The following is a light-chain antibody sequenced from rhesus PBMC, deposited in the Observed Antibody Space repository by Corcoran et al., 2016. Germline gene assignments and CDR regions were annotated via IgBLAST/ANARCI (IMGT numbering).Light chain of an antibody. V-gene: IGKV1-18*01. CDR2: AAS. CDR3: QQGYNTPWT. CDR1: QGINSW. J-gene: IGKJ1*01. Sequence: DIQMTQSPSSLSASVGDKVTITCRASQGINSWLAWYQQKPGNAPTLLIYAASRLERGAPSRFSGSGSGTDYTLTISSLQPEDFATYYCQQGYNTPWTFGQGTKVEIK.